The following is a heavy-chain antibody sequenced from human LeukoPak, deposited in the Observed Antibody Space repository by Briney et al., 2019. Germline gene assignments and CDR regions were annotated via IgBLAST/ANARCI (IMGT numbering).Heavy chain of an antibody. D-gene: IGHD6-25*01. CDR1: GYTFTNYH. V-gene: IGHV1-8*03. CDR3: ARTTSSTASGYDY. J-gene: IGHJ4*02. Sequence: ASVKVTCKASGYTFTNYHINWVRQATAQGLEWMGWMNPNKGDSGYAQKLQGRVTITRDTYISTFYMELRSLRSDDTAVYFCARTTSSTASGYDYWGQGTLVTGSS. CDR2: MNPNKGDS.